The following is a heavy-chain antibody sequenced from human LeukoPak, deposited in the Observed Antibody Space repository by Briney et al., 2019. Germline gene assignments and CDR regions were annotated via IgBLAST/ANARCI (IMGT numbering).Heavy chain of an antibody. CDR2: IRGKIDGGTA. Sequence: GGSLRLSCAASGLGFDNAWMSWVRQVPGKGLEWVGCIRGKIDGGTADYAAPVKGRFTISRDDSENTLYLHLTSLQIEDAAVYYCTTLGGDNWFDWYFDLWGRGTLVTVHS. CDR3: TTLGGDNWFDWYFDL. J-gene: IGHJ2*01. D-gene: IGHD1-1*01. V-gene: IGHV3-15*01. CDR1: GLGFDNAW.